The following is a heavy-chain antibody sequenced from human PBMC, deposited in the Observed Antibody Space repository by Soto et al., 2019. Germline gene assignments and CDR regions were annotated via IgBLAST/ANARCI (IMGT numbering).Heavy chain of an antibody. CDR3: AKDTWRGYCSSTTCTSPVDY. J-gene: IGHJ4*02. D-gene: IGHD2-2*01. Sequence: LRLSCAASGFTFSSYAMSWVRQAPGKGLEWVSAIGGSGDITYYADSVKGRFTISRDNSKNTLFLQMNSLRAEDTAVYYCAKDTWRGYCSSTTCTSPVDYWGQGTLVTVSS. CDR2: IGGSGDIT. CDR1: GFTFSSYA. V-gene: IGHV3-23*01.